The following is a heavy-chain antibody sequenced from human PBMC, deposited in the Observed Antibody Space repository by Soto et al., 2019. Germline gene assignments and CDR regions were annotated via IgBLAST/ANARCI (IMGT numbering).Heavy chain of an antibody. Sequence: SETLSLTCTVSGGSISSYYWSWIRQPPGKGLEWIRYIYYSGSTNYNPSLKSRVTISVDTSKNQFSLKLSSVTAADTAVYYCARRTLSSGYCSGGSCLGVDYYYYYMDVWGKGTTVTVSS. J-gene: IGHJ6*03. CDR1: GGSISSYY. V-gene: IGHV4-59*08. D-gene: IGHD2-15*01. CDR3: ARRTLSSGYCSGGSCLGVDYYYYYMDV. CDR2: IYYSGST.